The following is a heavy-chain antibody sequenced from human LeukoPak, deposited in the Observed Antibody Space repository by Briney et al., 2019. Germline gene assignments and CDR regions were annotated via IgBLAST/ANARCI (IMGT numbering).Heavy chain of an antibody. Sequence: GGSLRLSCGASGFTFSSHRMNWVRRAPGKGVEGVSGIRGDGVTTYYADSVKGLFTIPRDDAKNSLYLQMNSLRAEDTAVYYCAELGITMIGGVWGKGTTVTISS. CDR1: GFTFSSHR. CDR2: IRGDGVTT. CDR3: AELGITMIGGV. J-gene: IGHJ6*04. V-gene: IGHV3-48*03. D-gene: IGHD3-10*02.